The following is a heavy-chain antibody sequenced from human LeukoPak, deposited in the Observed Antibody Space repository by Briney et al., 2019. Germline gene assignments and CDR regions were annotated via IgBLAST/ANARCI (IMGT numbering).Heavy chain of an antibody. Sequence: GGSLRLSCTVSGFTVSSNSMSWVRQAPGKGLEWVSFIYSGTIHYSDSVKGRFTISRDNSKNTLYLQMNSLGAEDTAVYYCARRAGAYSHPYDYWGQGTLVAVSS. J-gene: IGHJ4*02. CDR2: IYSGTI. CDR1: GFTVSSNS. V-gene: IGHV3-53*01. CDR3: ARRAGAYSHPYDY. D-gene: IGHD4/OR15-4a*01.